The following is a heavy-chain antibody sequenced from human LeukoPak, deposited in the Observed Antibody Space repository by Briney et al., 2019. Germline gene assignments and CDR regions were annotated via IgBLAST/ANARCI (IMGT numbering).Heavy chain of an antibody. D-gene: IGHD3-22*01. CDR2: IYYSGST. V-gene: IGHV4-39*07. Sequence: PSETLSLTCTVSGGSISSSSYYWGWIRQPPGKGLEWIGSIYYSGSTYYNPSLKSRVTISVDTSKNQFSLKLSSVTAADTAVYYCVSSYDSSGYSYDAFDIWGQGTMVTVSS. CDR3: VSSYDSSGYSYDAFDI. CDR1: GGSISSSSYY. J-gene: IGHJ3*02.